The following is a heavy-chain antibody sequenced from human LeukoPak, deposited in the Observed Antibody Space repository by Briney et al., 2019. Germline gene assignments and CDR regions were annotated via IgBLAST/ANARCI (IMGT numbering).Heavy chain of an antibody. J-gene: IGHJ4*02. CDR1: GFTFSSYG. CDR2: ISYDGNNK. V-gene: IGHV3-30*18. Sequence: GGSLRLSCAASGFTFSSYGVHWVRQAPGKGLEWVAVISYDGNNKYYADSVKGRLIISRDNSKNTLYLQLSSLRAEDTAVYYCAKEGDSYGYGHGQYDYWGQGTLVTVSS. CDR3: AKEGDSYGYGHGQYDY. D-gene: IGHD5-18*01.